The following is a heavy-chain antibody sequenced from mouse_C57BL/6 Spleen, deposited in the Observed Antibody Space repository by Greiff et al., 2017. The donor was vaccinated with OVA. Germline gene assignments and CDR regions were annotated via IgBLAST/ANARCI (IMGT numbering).Heavy chain of an antibody. Sequence: EVKLVESGGGLVKPGGSLKLSCAASGFTFSSYAMSWVRQTPEKRPEWVATISDGGSYTYYPDNVKGRFTISRDNAKNNLYLQMSHLKSEDTAMYYCAREGRDFTTVGSWYFDVWGTGTTVTVSS. J-gene: IGHJ1*03. D-gene: IGHD1-1*01. CDR1: GFTFSSYA. CDR2: ISDGGSYT. V-gene: IGHV5-4*01. CDR3: AREGRDFTTVGSWYFDV.